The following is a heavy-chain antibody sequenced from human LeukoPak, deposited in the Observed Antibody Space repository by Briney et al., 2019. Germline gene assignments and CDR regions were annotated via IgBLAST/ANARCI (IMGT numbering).Heavy chain of an antibody. J-gene: IGHJ4*02. D-gene: IGHD4-11*01. CDR1: GFTFSSYE. Sequence: PGGTLRLSCAASGFTFSSYEMNWVRQAPGKGVEWVSYNSSSGSTKDYADSVKGRFTISRDNAKNSLYLQMNSLRAEDTGIYYCARDPNPTTITTTSGYWGQGTLVTVSS. V-gene: IGHV3-48*03. CDR3: ARDPNPTTITTTSGY. CDR2: NSSSGSTK.